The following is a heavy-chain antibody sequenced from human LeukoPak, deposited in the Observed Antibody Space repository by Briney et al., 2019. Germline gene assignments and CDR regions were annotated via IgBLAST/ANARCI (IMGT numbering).Heavy chain of an antibody. CDR3: ARDSLHYDFWSGGGTFDY. CDR2: INPSGGST. J-gene: IGHJ4*02. Sequence: ASVKVSCKASGYTFTSYYMHWVRQAPGQGLEWMGIINPSGGSTSYAQKFQGRVTMTRDTSTSTVYMGLRSLRSEDTAVYYCARDSLHYDFWSGGGTFDYWGQGTLVTVSS. V-gene: IGHV1-46*01. D-gene: IGHD3-3*01. CDR1: GYTFTSYY.